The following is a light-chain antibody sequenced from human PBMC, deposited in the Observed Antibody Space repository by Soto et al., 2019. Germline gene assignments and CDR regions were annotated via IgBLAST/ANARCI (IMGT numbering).Light chain of an antibody. CDR1: SSDIGGNNY. CDR3: SSYTSSSTLV. J-gene: IGLJ2*01. Sequence: QSVLTQPASVSGSPGQSITISCTGTSSDIGGNNYVSWSWYQQHPDKAPKLMIYDVSNRPSGVSNRFSGSKSGNTASLTISGLQAEDEADYYCSSYTSSSTLVFGGGTKLTVL. V-gene: IGLV2-14*03. CDR2: DVS.